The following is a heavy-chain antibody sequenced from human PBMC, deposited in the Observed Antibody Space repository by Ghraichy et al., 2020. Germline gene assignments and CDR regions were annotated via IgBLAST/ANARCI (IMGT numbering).Heavy chain of an antibody. CDR3: ARAATIAGGTIGNDR. J-gene: IGHJ5*02. V-gene: IGHV3-7*01. D-gene: IGHD2-15*01. CDR2: IKQDGSAK. Sequence: LSLTCAASGFSFSSSWMSWVRQAPGKGLECVANIKQDGSAKYYVDSVKCRFTISRDNAKKSLYLEMNSLRAEDTAVYYCARAATIAGGTIGNDRWGQGTLVTVSS. CDR1: GFSFSSSW.